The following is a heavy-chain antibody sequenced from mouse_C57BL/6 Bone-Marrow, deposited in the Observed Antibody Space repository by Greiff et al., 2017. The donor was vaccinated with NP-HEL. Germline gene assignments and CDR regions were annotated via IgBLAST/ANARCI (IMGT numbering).Heavy chain of an antibody. CDR1: GYTFTEYT. D-gene: IGHD1-1*01. CDR2: FYPGSGSI. J-gene: IGHJ2*01. V-gene: IGHV1-62-2*01. Sequence: QVQLQQSGAELVKPGASVKLFCKASGYTFTEYTIHWVKQRSGQGLEWIGWFYPGSGSIKYNEKFKDKATLTADKSSSAVYMELSRLTSEDSAVYFCARHDKIERFNYSLDYWGQGTTLTVSS. CDR3: ARHDKIERFNYSLDY.